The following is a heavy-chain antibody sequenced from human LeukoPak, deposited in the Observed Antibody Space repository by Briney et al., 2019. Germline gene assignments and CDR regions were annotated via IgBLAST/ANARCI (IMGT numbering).Heavy chain of an antibody. J-gene: IGHJ2*01. CDR2: IYHSGST. Sequence: PSETLSLTCAVSGYSISSGYYWGWIRQPPGKGLKWIGSIYHSGSTYYNPSLKSPVTISVDTSKHQFSLKLSSVTAADTAVYYCARLPDGSSWAYWYFDLWGRGTLVTVSS. D-gene: IGHD6-13*01. V-gene: IGHV4-38-2*01. CDR3: ARLPDGSSWAYWYFDL. CDR1: GYSISSGYY.